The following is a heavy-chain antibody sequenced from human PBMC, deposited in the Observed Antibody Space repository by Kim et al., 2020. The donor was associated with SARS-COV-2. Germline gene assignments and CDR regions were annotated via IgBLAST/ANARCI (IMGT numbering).Heavy chain of an antibody. D-gene: IGHD3-10*01. V-gene: IGHV3-11*03. J-gene: IGHJ5*02. CDR3: ARFYGSGSYDRLFDP. Sequence: GSVKGRFPTPRHNAKNSLYLQMNSLRAEDTAVYYCARFYGSGSYDRLFDPWGQGTLVTVSS.